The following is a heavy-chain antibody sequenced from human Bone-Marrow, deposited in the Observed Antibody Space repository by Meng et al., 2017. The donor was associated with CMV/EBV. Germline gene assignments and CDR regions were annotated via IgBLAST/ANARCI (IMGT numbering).Heavy chain of an antibody. CDR2: ISSSSSYI. CDR3: ARGLAGYCSSTSCLGNY. V-gene: IGHV3-21*01. CDR1: GFTFSSYS. J-gene: IGHJ4*02. Sequence: GGSLRLSCAASGFTFSSYSMNWVRQAPGKGLEWVSSISSSSSYIYYADSVKGRFTISRDNAKNSLYLQMNSLRAEDTAVYYCARGLAGYCSSTSCLGNYWGQGTLVTVSS. D-gene: IGHD2-2*01.